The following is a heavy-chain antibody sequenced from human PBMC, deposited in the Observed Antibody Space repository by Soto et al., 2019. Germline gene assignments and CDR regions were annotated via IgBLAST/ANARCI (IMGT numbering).Heavy chain of an antibody. CDR2: IYSSGST. CDR3: AKNWNWGSLVH. Sequence: PSETLSLTCTVSGGSISNSYWSWIRQSPGKGLEWIGYIYSSGSTNYNPSLKSRVTISVDTPKNQFSLKLSSVTAADTAVYYCAKNWNWGSLVHWGQGTLVTVSS. D-gene: IGHD7-27*01. V-gene: IGHV4-4*08. CDR1: GGSISNSY. J-gene: IGHJ4*02.